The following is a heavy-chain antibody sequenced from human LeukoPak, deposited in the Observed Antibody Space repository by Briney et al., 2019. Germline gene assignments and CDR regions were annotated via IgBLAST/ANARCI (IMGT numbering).Heavy chain of an antibody. CDR3: ARLYCSSTSCFNDAFDI. Sequence: SQTLSLTCAISGDSVSSNSAAWNWIRQSPSRGLAWLGRTYYRSKWYNDYAVSVKSRITINPDTSKSLFSLQLNSVTPEDTAVYYCARLYCSSTSCFNDAFDIWGQGTMVTVSS. J-gene: IGHJ3*02. D-gene: IGHD2-2*01. CDR2: TYYRSKWYN. CDR1: GDSVSSNSAA. V-gene: IGHV6-1*01.